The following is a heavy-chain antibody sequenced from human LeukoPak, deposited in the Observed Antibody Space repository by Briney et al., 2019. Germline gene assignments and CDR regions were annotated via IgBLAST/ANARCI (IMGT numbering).Heavy chain of an antibody. J-gene: IGHJ4*02. Sequence: TASETLSLTCTVPGGSISTYYWSWIRQPPGKGLEWIGYIYYSGSTNYNPSLKSRVTISVDTSKNQFSLKLSSVTAADTAVYYCARVDRSGGNYYDLFDYWGQGTLVTVSS. D-gene: IGHD1-26*01. CDR2: IYYSGST. V-gene: IGHV4-59*01. CDR3: ARVDRSGGNYYDLFDY. CDR1: GGSISTYY.